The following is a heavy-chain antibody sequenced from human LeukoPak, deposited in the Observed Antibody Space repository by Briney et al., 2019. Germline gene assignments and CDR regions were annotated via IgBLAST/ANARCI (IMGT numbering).Heavy chain of an antibody. J-gene: IGHJ3*02. CDR3: ARDRYSGSYGDAFDI. D-gene: IGHD1-26*01. V-gene: IGHV1-18*01. CDR1: GYTFTSYG. Sequence: ASVKVSCKASGYTFTSYGISWVRQAPGQGLEWMGWISAYNGNTNYAQKLQGRVTMTTDTSTSTAYMELRSLRSDDTAVYYCARDRYSGSYGDAFDIWGQGTMVTVSS. CDR2: ISAYNGNT.